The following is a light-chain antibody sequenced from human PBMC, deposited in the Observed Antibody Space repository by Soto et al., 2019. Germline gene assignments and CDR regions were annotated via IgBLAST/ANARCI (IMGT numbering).Light chain of an antibody. V-gene: IGLV2-14*03. CDR2: DVT. Sequence: QSALTQPASVSGSPGQSITISCTGTSSDVGGFNYVSWYQQHPGKAPKLMIYDVTNRPSGVSYRFSGSKSGNTASLTLSGLQAEDEADYYCNSSTSSSPYVFGTGTKVTVL. CDR1: SSDVGGFNY. CDR3: NSSTSSSPYV. J-gene: IGLJ1*01.